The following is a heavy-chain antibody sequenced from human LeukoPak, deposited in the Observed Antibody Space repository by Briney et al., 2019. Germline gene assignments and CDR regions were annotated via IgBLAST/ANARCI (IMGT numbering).Heavy chain of an antibody. CDR3: ARSGGIIDY. V-gene: IGHV3-7*03. J-gene: IGHJ4*02. CDR2: IKEDGSLK. D-gene: IGHD3-10*01. Sequence: PVQPLDSVLVIKEDGSLKNYVDSVEGRITVSRDNAKNTLYLQMNSLRAEDTARYYCARSGGIIDYWGQGTLVTVSS.